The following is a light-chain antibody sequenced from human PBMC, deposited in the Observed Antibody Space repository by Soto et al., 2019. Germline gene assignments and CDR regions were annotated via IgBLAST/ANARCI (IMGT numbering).Light chain of an antibody. CDR1: QSVSSN. J-gene: IGKJ5*01. V-gene: IGKV3-15*01. CDR3: QQYNNWPIT. Sequence: EKVMTQSPATLSVSPGERATLSCRASQSVSSNLAWYQQKPGQAPRLLIYGASTRATGIPARFSGSGSGTEFTLTISSLQSEDFAVYYCQQYNNWPITLGQGTRLEIK. CDR2: GAS.